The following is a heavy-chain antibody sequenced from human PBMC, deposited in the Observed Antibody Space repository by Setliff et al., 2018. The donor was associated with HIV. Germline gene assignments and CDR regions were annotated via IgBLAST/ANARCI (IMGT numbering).Heavy chain of an antibody. CDR3: AREPTGDFWSGYSSRGLDC. D-gene: IGHD3-3*01. CDR1: GFIFTDYH. CDR2: FNPNSGVT. Sequence: ASVKVSCKTSGFIFTDYHIHWVRQAPGQGLEWMGRFNPNSGVTNSPQKFQGSVTMTRDTSINTAYMELSRLTSDDTAFYYCAREPTGDFWSGYSSRGLDCWGQGTLVTAPQ. V-gene: IGHV1-2*06. J-gene: IGHJ4*02.